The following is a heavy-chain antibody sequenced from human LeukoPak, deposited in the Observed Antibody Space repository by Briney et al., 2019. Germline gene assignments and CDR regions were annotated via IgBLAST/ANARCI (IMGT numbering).Heavy chain of an antibody. J-gene: IGHJ6*02. D-gene: IGHD2-2*01. Sequence: PGGSLRLSCAASGFTFSSYAMTWVRQAPGRGLEWISALTGSGDSTYYADSVKGRFTISRDNSKNTLYLQMNSLRAEDTAVYYCANVPVVVPAASSDYYYGMDVWGQGTTVTVSS. V-gene: IGHV3-23*01. CDR1: GFTFSSYA. CDR3: ANVPVVVPAASSDYYYGMDV. CDR2: LTGSGDST.